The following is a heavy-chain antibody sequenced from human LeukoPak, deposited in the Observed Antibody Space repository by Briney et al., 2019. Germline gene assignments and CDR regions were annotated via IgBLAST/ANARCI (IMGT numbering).Heavy chain of an antibody. CDR3: ARSNLGYCSGGSCHYYYYYYYMDV. CDR1: GGSISSYY. CDR2: IYYSGST. J-gene: IGHJ6*03. V-gene: IGHV4-59*01. D-gene: IGHD2-15*01. Sequence: SETLSLTCTVSGGSISSYYWSWIRQPPGKGLEWIGYIYYSGSTNYNPSLKSRVTISVDTSKNQFSLKLSSVTAADTAVYYCARSNLGYCSGGSCHYYYYYYYMDVWGKGTTVTVSS.